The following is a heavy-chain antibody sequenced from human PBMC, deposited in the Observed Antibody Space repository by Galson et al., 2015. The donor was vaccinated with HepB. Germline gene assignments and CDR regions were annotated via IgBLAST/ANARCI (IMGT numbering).Heavy chain of an antibody. CDR1: GFTFSSYG. D-gene: IGHD6-13*01. J-gene: IGHJ4*02. Sequence: SLRLSCAASGFTFSSYGMHWVRQAPGKGLEWVAVISYDGSNKYYADSVKGRFTISRDNSKNTLYLQMNSLRAEDTAVHYCARAIAAAGPDEYWGQGTLVTVSS. CDR3: ARAIAAAGPDEY. V-gene: IGHV3-30*03. CDR2: ISYDGSNK.